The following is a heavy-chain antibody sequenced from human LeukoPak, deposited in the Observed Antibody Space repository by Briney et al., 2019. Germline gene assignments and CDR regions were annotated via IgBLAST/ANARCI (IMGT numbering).Heavy chain of an antibody. CDR1: GGSISSGGYY. CDR3: ARSPGATIYLDY. J-gene: IGHJ4*02. CDR2: IYYSGST. Sequence: SQTLSLTCTVSGGSISSGGYYWSWIRQHQGKGLEWIGYIYYSGSTYYNPSLKSRVTISVDTSKNQFSLKLSSVTAADTAVYYCARSPGATIYLDYWGQGTLVTVSS. D-gene: IGHD5-12*01. V-gene: IGHV4-31*03.